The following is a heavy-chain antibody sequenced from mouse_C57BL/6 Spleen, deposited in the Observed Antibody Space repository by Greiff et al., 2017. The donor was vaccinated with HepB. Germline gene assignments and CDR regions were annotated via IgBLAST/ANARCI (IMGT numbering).Heavy chain of an antibody. CDR3: ARSRGEDYGSSYEGYYAMDY. D-gene: IGHD1-1*01. CDR2: INPNNGGT. J-gene: IGHJ4*01. Sequence: EVQLQQSGPELVKPGASVKISCKASGYTFTDYYMNWVKQSHGKSLEWIGDINPNNGGTSYNQKFKGKATLTVDKSSSTAYMELRSLTSEDSAVYYCARSRGEDYGSSYEGYYAMDYWGQGTSVTVSS. CDR1: GYTFTDYY. V-gene: IGHV1-26*01.